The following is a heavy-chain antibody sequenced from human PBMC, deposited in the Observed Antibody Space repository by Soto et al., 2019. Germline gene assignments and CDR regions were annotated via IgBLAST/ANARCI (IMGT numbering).Heavy chain of an antibody. J-gene: IGHJ4*02. Sequence: PGGARRVSCAASGFTGSSNYMSWVRQAPGKGLEWVSVIYSGGSTYYADSVKGRFTISRDNSKNTLYLQMNSLRAEDTAVYYCARDAPYYYDSSGYYYVDYWGQGTLVTVSS. D-gene: IGHD3-22*01. V-gene: IGHV3-53*01. CDR2: IYSGGST. CDR1: GFTGSSNY. CDR3: ARDAPYYYDSSGYYYVDY.